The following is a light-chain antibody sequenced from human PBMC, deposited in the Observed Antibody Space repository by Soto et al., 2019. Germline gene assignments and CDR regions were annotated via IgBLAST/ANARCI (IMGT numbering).Light chain of an antibody. V-gene: IGLV2-23*01. J-gene: IGLJ2*01. CDR1: NSGVVNYEY. CDR3: LSYAGSYTVV. CDR2: EGR. Sequence: QSALSQPASVSGSPGQSITISCTGINSGVVNYEYVSWYQQFPDKAPKLIIYEGRERPSGVSDRFSGSKSDNAASLTISALQTEDEAEYFCLSYAGSYTVVFGGGTKLTVL.